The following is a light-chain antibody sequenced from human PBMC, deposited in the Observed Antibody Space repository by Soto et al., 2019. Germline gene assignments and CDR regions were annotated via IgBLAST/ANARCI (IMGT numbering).Light chain of an antibody. V-gene: IGKV2-28*01. J-gene: IGKJ1*01. CDR1: QSLLHTNGYNY. CDR3: MQVLQTPPA. Sequence: DIVMTQSPLSLPVTPGEPASISCRSSQSLLHTNGYNYVTWYLQKPGQSPQLLIYLGSNRASGVPDRFSGSGSGKDFTLKISRVEAEDVGVYYCMQVLQTPPAFGPGTKVEI. CDR2: LGS.